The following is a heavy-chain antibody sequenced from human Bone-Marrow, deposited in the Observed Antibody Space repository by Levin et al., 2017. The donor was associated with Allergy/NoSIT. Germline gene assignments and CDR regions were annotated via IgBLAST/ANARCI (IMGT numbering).Heavy chain of an antibody. Sequence: PGGSLRLSCKVSGYNFYTFWIGWVRQKPGKGLEWMGIIYPSDSDSRYNPSFQGHVTFSVDTATSTAYLQWNSLTTSDSGMYFCARLRPDDYDYWSGYYGTSLFDYWGQGTQVSVSS. CDR1: GYNFYTFW. CDR3: ARLRPDDYDYWSGYYGTSLFDY. CDR2: IYPSDSDS. J-gene: IGHJ4*02. D-gene: IGHD3-3*01. V-gene: IGHV5-51*01.